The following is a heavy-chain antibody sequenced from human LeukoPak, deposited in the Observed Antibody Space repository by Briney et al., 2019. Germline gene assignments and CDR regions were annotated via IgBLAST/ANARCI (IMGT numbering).Heavy chain of an antibody. Sequence: SETLSLTCTVSGGSISSYYWSWIRLPPGKGLEWIGYLSKSGNTNYSPSLKGRVTIFGDTSKNQFFLKLSSVTAADTAVYYCARARYVNSFYAFDIWGQGALVTVSS. CDR1: GGSISSYY. J-gene: IGHJ3*02. V-gene: IGHV4-59*01. D-gene: IGHD3-9*01. CDR3: ARARYVNSFYAFDI. CDR2: LSKSGNT.